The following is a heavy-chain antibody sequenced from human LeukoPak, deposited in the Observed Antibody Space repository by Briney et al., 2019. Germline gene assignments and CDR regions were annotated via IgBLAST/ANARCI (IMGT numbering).Heavy chain of an antibody. V-gene: IGHV3-30*02. Sequence: PGGSLRLSCEASGFVFRTYGMHWVRQAPGKGLEWVALIRYDGSKKYYRDSVKGRFTISRDNSKNTLYLQMDSLRPEDTATYYCARGLDNYDILTGYLNWGQGTPVAVSS. CDR3: ARGLDNYDILTGYLN. J-gene: IGHJ4*02. D-gene: IGHD3-9*01. CDR2: IRYDGSKK. CDR1: GFVFRTYG.